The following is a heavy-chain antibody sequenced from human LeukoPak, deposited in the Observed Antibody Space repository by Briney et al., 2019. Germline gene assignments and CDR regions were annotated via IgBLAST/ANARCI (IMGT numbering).Heavy chain of an antibody. CDR1: GYTFTGYY. J-gene: IGHJ4*02. D-gene: IGHD2-15*01. CDR3: ARDQYCSGGSCYLF. Sequence: ASVKVSCKASGYTFTGYYMHWLRQAPGQGLEWMGWINPNSGGTNYAQKFQGRVTMTRDTSISTAYMELSRLRSDDTAVYYCARDQYCSGGSCYLFWGQGTLVTVSS. V-gene: IGHV1-2*02. CDR2: INPNSGGT.